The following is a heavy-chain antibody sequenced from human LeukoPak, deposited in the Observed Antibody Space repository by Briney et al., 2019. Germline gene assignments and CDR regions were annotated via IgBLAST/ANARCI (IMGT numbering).Heavy chain of an antibody. Sequence: GASVKVSCKASGYTFTNYSISWVRQAPGQGLEWMGWISGYNGNTNYAQRLQGRVTMTIDTSTSTAYMELRSLRSDDTAVYYCANSGGLTGYYDYWGQGTLVTVSS. V-gene: IGHV1-18*01. CDR3: ANSGGLTGYYDY. J-gene: IGHJ4*02. CDR1: GYTFTNYS. D-gene: IGHD3-9*01. CDR2: ISGYNGNT.